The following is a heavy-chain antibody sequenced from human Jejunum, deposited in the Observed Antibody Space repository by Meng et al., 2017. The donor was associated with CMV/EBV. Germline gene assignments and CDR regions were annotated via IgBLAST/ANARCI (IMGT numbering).Heavy chain of an antibody. CDR2: IYSIGGT. J-gene: IGHJ6*03. CDR1: GFTVSDNF. D-gene: IGHD5/OR15-5a*01. V-gene: IGHV3-53*01. Sequence: SCAVSGFTVSDNFLRWVRQAPGKGLEWVAVIYSIGGTYYADSVRGRFTISRDNSKNTVFLHMNSLRAEDTAVYYCARAGLRAYMDVWGQGTTVTVSS. CDR3: ARAGLRAYMDV.